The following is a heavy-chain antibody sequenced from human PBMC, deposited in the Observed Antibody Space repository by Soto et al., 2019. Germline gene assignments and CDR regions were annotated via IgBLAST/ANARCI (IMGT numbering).Heavy chain of an antibody. CDR2: INPNSGGT. CDR1: GYTVTGYY. V-gene: IGHV1-2*02. J-gene: IGHJ6*02. CDR3: AREGYSSGWYGGYYYYYGMDV. Sequence: ASVKVSCKASGYTVTGYYMHWVRQAPGQGLEWMGWINPNSGGTNYAQKFQGRVTMTRDTSISTAYMELSRLRSDDTAVYYCAREGYSSGWYGGYYYYYGMDVWGQGTTVTVSS. D-gene: IGHD6-19*01.